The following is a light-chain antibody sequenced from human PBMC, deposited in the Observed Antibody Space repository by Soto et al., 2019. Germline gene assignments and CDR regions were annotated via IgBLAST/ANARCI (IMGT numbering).Light chain of an antibody. CDR3: RRYGSALFT. V-gene: IGKV3-20*01. J-gene: IGKJ3*01. Sequence: EIVLTQSPGTLSLSPGERATLSCRASQSVSSSYLAWYQQKPGQAPRLLIYGASSRATGIPDRFSGSGSGKDFTLTIIRLEPEGFAGYYWRRYGSALFTFGPGTKVDIK. CDR2: GAS. CDR1: QSVSSSY.